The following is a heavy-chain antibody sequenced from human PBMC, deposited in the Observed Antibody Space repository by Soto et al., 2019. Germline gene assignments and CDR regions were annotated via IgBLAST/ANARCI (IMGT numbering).Heavy chain of an antibody. Sequence: GSLRLSCAASGFTFSGYYMSWIRQAPGKGLEWVSYISSSSSYTNYADSVKGRFTISRDNAKNSLYLQMNSLRAEDTAVYYCARYYWSGYDYVWGSYRSGQAYGMDVWGQGTTVTVSS. CDR2: ISSSSSYT. V-gene: IGHV3-11*06. D-gene: IGHD3-16*02. CDR1: GFTFSGYY. CDR3: ARYYWSGYDYVWGSYRSGQAYGMDV. J-gene: IGHJ6*02.